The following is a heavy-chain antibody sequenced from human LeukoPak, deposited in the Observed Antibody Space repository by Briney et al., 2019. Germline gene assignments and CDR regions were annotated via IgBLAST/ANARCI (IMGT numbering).Heavy chain of an antibody. CDR3: AKDGEGGTNPIPYYYYGMDV. CDR2: VSSNGAKT. CDR1: GFTFSSYA. Sequence: GGSLRLSCAASGFTFSSYAITWVRQAPGKGLEWVSAVSSNGAKTYYADSVKGRFTISRDNSKNTLYLQMDSLRADDTAVYYCAKDGEGGTNPIPYYYYGMDVWGQGTTVTVSS. V-gene: IGHV3-23*01. D-gene: IGHD1/OR15-1a*01. J-gene: IGHJ6*02.